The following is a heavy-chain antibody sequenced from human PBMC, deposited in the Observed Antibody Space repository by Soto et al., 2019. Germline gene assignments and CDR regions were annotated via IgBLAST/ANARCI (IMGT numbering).Heavy chain of an antibody. CDR1: GFTFTSSA. D-gene: IGHD2-2*01. J-gene: IGHJ4*02. CDR3: AREYCTSTSCYGVDY. V-gene: IGHV1-58*01. Sequence: ASVKVSCKASGFTFTSSAVQWVRQARGQRLEWIGWIVVGSGNTNYAQKVQGRVTMSTDTTTSTAYMELSSLKSDDTAVYYCAREYCTSTSCYGVDYWGQGILVTVSS. CDR2: IVVGSGNT.